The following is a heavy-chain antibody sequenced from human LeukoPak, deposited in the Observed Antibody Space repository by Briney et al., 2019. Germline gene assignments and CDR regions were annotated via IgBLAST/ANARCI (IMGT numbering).Heavy chain of an antibody. CDR2: IYYSGST. D-gene: IGHD4-17*01. Sequence: SETLSLTCTVSGGSISGSSYYWGWIRQPPGKGLEWIGSIYYSGSTYYNPSLKSRVTISVDTSKNQFSLKLSSVTAADTAAYYCARLDTVTTSSYWGQGTLVTVSS. CDR1: GGSISGSSYY. CDR3: ARLDTVTTSSY. V-gene: IGHV4-39*01. J-gene: IGHJ4*02.